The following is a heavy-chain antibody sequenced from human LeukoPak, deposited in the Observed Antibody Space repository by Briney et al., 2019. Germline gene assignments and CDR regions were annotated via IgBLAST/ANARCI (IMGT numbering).Heavy chain of an antibody. V-gene: IGHV3-21*01. J-gene: IGHJ4*02. Sequence: PGGSLRLSCAASGFTFSGYSMNWVRQAPGKGLEWVSSISSSSSYIYYADSVKGRFTISRDNAKTSLYLQMNSLRAEDTAVYYCASHVESHYDCSGYYSYWGQGTLVTVSS. D-gene: IGHD3-22*01. CDR2: ISSSSSYI. CDR3: ASHVESHYDCSGYYSY. CDR1: GFTFSGYS.